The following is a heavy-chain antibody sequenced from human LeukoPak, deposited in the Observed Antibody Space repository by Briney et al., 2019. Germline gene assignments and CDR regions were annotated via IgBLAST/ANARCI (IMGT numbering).Heavy chain of an antibody. D-gene: IGHD2-2*01. V-gene: IGHV3-21*01. CDR3: ARAEYQLLHATDY. Sequence: PGGSLRLSCAASGFTFSSYSMNWVRQAPGKGLEWVSSISSSSSYIYYAGSVKGRFTISRDNAKNSLYLQMNSLRAEDTAVYYCARAEYQLLHATDYWGQGTLVTVSS. J-gene: IGHJ4*02. CDR1: GFTFSSYS. CDR2: ISSSSSYI.